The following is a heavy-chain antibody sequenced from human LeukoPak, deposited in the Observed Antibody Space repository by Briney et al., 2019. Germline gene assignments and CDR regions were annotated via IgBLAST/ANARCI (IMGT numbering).Heavy chain of an antibody. Sequence: GESLKTSCKGSGYNFINNWIGWVRQMPGKGPEWMGIISPGDSDTRYSPSFQGQVTISADKYISTAYLHWSSLKASDTAMYYCGRHRPGYYFDYWGQGTVVTVSS. CDR1: GYNFINNW. J-gene: IGHJ4*02. CDR3: GRHRPGYYFDY. CDR2: ISPGDSDT. V-gene: IGHV5-51*01.